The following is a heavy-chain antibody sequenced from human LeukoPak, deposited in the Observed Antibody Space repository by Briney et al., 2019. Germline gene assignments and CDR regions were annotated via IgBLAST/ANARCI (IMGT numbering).Heavy chain of an antibody. Sequence: GGSLRLSCAASGFTFSDHWMHWVRHVPGKGLVWVSRIKTDGSWTNDADSVKGRFTISRDNSKNTLYLQMNSLRAEDTAVYYCAKEMAYSSSWYADYYYYYGMDVWGQGTTVTVSS. J-gene: IGHJ6*02. CDR1: GFTFSDHW. CDR3: AKEMAYSSSWYADYYYYYGMDV. D-gene: IGHD6-13*01. CDR2: IKTDGSWT. V-gene: IGHV3-74*01.